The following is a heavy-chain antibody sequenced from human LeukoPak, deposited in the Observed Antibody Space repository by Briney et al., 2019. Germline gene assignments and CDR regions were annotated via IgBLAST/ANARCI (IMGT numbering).Heavy chain of an antibody. CDR2: IGTAGDT. J-gene: IGHJ6*03. CDR3: ARDLRYCSGGSCPDYYYYMDV. CDR1: GFTFSSYD. D-gene: IGHD2-15*01. Sequence: GGSLRLSCAASGFTFSSYDMHWVRQATGKGLGWVSAIGTAGDTYYPGSVKGRFTISRDNSKNTLYLQMGSLRAEDMAVYYCARDLRYCSGGSCPDYYYYMDVWGKGTTVTISS. V-gene: IGHV3-13*01.